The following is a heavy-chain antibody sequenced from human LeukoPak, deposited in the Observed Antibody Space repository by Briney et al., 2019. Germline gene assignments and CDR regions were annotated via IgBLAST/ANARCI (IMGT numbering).Heavy chain of an antibody. V-gene: IGHV1-18*01. D-gene: IGHD3-22*01. CDR3: ARSLSPTMIVVVTPFDY. CDR2: ISAYNGNT. CDR1: GYTFTSYG. J-gene: IGHJ4*02. Sequence: ASVKVSCKASGYTFTSYGISWVRQAPGQGLEWKGWISAYNGNTNYAQKLQGRVTMTTDTSTSTAYMELRSLRSDDTAVYYCARSLSPTMIVVVTPFDYWGQGTLVTVSS.